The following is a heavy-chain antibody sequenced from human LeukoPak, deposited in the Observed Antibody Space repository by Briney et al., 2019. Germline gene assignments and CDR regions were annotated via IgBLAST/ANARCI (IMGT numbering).Heavy chain of an antibody. D-gene: IGHD2-2*01. V-gene: IGHV3-66*01. J-gene: IGHJ6*03. Sequence: GGSLRLSCAASGFTVSSNYMSWVRQAPGKGLEWVSVIYSGGSTYYADSVKGRFTISRDNSKNTLYLQMNSLRAEDTAVYYCARDGVVPAAMSGLGYYYMDVWGKGTTVTVSS. CDR2: IYSGGST. CDR1: GFTVSSNY. CDR3: ARDGVVPAAMSGLGYYYMDV.